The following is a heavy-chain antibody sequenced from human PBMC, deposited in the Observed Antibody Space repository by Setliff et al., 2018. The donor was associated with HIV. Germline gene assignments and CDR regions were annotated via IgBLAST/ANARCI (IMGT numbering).Heavy chain of an antibody. D-gene: IGHD6-19*01. CDR2: MSPNSGNT. J-gene: IGHJ6*03. V-gene: IGHV1-8*01. CDR1: GYTFTSYD. Sequence: GPSVKVSCKASGYTFTSYDINWVRQATGQGLEWMGWMSPNSGNTGYAQKFQGRVTMTRNTSISTAYMELSSLRSEDTAVYYCARGLAVAGKSYYSYYYMDVWGKGTTVTVSS. CDR3: ARGLAVAGKSYYSYYYMDV.